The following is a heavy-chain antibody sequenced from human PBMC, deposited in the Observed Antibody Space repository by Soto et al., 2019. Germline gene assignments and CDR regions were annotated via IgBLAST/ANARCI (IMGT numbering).Heavy chain of an antibody. CDR1: GGSISSGGYY. V-gene: IGHV4-31*03. Sequence: TLSLTCTVSGGSISSGGYYCSWIRQDPGKGLEWIGYIYYSVSTYYNPSLKSRVTISVNTSKNQFSLKLSSVTAADTAVYYCASQLLYSSSSRGGMDGWGQGTTVT. D-gene: IGHD6-6*01. J-gene: IGHJ6*02. CDR3: ASQLLYSSSSRGGMDG. CDR2: IYYSVST.